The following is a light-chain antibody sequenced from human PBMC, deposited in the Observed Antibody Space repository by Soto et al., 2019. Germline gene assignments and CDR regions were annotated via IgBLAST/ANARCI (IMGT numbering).Light chain of an antibody. CDR2: DAS. CDR1: QSVSSY. J-gene: IGKJ5*01. Sequence: EIVLTQSPSTLSLSPGERVTRSCRASQSVSSYLAWYQQKPGQAPRLLIYDASNRATGIPARFSGSGSGTDFTLTISSLEPEDFAVYYCQQRSNWSITFGQGTRLEIK. V-gene: IGKV3-11*01. CDR3: QQRSNWSIT.